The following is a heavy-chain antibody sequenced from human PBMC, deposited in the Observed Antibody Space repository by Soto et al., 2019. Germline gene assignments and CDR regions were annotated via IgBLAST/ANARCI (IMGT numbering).Heavy chain of an antibody. Sequence: RASVKVSCKASGYTFTGYYMHWVRQAPGQGLEWMGWINPNSGGTNYAQKFQGWVTMTRDTSISTAYMELSRLRSDDTAVYYCARAYDYVWGSYRPYYYYYGMDVWGQGTTVTVSS. CDR2: INPNSGGT. V-gene: IGHV1-2*04. J-gene: IGHJ6*02. D-gene: IGHD3-16*02. CDR1: GYTFTGYY. CDR3: ARAYDYVWGSYRPYYYYYGMDV.